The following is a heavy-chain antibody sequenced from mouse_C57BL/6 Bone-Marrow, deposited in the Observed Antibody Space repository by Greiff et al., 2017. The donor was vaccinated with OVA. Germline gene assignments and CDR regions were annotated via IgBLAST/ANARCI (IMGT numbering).Heavy chain of an antibody. J-gene: IGHJ3*01. CDR3: AEGVRFAY. CDR1: GYTFTDYY. Sequence: EVQLQESGPELVKPGASVKISCKASGYTFTDYYMNWVKQSHGKSLEWIGDINPNNGGTSYNQKFKGKATLTVDKSSSTAYMELRSLTSEDSAVYYCAEGVRFAYWGQGTLVTVSA. CDR2: INPNNGGT. V-gene: IGHV1-26*01.